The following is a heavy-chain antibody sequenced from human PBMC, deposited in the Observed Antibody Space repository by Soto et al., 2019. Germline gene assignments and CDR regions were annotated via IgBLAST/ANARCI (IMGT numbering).Heavy chain of an antibody. J-gene: IGHJ6*02. CDR1: GYTFTGYY. CDR3: AKGGAIVAAGTRVYLYNAMDV. CDR2: INPNSGDT. D-gene: IGHD1-26*01. V-gene: IGHV1-2*02. Sequence: QVQLVQSGTEVKRPGDSVKVSCKASGYTFTGYYVHWVRQAPGQGLEWMGWINPNSGDTYLAQRFQGRVTMNRDTSIGPASMELRGLTSDDTAEYYCAKGGAIVAAGTRVYLYNAMDVWGQGTTVTVSS.